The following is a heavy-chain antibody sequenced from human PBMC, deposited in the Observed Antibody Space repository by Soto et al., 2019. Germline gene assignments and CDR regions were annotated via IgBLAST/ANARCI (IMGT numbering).Heavy chain of an antibody. V-gene: IGHV4-59*01. CDR3: AREGVGATWYYYGMDV. Sequence: LSLTCTVSGGSISSYYWSWIRQPPGKGLEWIGYIYYSGSTNYNPSLKSRVTISVDTSKNQFSLKLSSVTAADTAVYYCAREGVGATWYYYGMDVWGQGTTVTVSS. D-gene: IGHD1-26*01. CDR2: IYYSGST. J-gene: IGHJ6*02. CDR1: GGSISSYY.